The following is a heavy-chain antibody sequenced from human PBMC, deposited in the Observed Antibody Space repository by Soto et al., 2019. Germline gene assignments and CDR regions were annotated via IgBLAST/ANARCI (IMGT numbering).Heavy chain of an antibody. CDR2: IYYSGST. J-gene: IGHJ4*02. V-gene: IGHV4-39*01. D-gene: IGHD3-16*01. Sequence: PSETLSLTCTVSGGSISSSSYYWGWIRQPPGKGLEWIGSIYYSGSTYYNPSLKSRVTISVDTSKNQFSLKLSSVTAADTAVYYCASGARTSYYFDFWGQGAQVTVSS. CDR3: ASGARTSYYFDF. CDR1: GGSISSSSYY.